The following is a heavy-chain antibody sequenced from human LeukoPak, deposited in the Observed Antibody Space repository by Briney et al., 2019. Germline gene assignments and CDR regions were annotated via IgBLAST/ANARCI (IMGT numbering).Heavy chain of an antibody. CDR2: ISGSGGTT. CDR1: GFTFSNYV. J-gene: IGHJ4*02. Sequence: GGSLRLSCAASGFTFSNYVMSWVRQAPGKGLEWVSAISGSGGTTYYADSVKGRFTISRDNSKNTLYLHMSSLRAEDTAIYYCAKAPRIFGVVIDNWGQGILVTVSS. CDR3: AKAPRIFGVVIDN. V-gene: IGHV3-23*01. D-gene: IGHD3-3*01.